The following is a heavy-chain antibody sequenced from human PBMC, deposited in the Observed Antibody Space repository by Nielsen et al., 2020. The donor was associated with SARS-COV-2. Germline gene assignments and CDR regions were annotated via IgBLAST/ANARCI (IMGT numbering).Heavy chain of an antibody. Sequence: ASVKVSCKASGYTFTSNDITWVRQAPGQGLEWMGVINPSGGSTSYAQKFQCRVTMTRDTSTNTVYMELSSLRSEDTALYYCARDVNLTGYYSYWGQGTLVTVSS. J-gene: IGHJ4*02. D-gene: IGHD3-9*01. CDR2: INPSGGST. CDR3: ARDVNLTGYYSY. CDR1: GYTFTSND. V-gene: IGHV1-46*01.